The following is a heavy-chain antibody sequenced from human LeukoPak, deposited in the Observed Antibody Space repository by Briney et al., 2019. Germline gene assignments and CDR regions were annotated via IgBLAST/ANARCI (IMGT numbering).Heavy chain of an antibody. J-gene: IGHJ3*02. D-gene: IGHD2-15*01. CDR3: ARGFTSYCSGGSCYSDAFDI. CDR2: MNPNSGNT. Sequence: ASVTVSCKASGYTFTSYDINWVRQATGQGLEWMGWMNPNSGNTGYAQKFQGRVTMTRNTSISTAYMELSSLRSEDTAVYYCARGFTSYCSGGSCYSDAFDIWGQGTVVTVSS. V-gene: IGHV1-8*01. CDR1: GYTFTSYD.